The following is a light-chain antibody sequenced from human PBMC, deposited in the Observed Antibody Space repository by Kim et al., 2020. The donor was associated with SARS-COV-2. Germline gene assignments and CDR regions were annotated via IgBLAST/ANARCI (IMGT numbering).Light chain of an antibody. CDR3: QQYATWPLT. CDR1: RNIRNT. Sequence: VSPGETVTLYCRTSRNIRNTLAWYQQKGGQPPRLLIHDASTRATGIPDRFRGTGSGTEFTLTINSLQSEDFAVYCCQQYATWPLTFGGGTKVDIK. CDR2: DAS. J-gene: IGKJ4*01. V-gene: IGKV3-15*01.